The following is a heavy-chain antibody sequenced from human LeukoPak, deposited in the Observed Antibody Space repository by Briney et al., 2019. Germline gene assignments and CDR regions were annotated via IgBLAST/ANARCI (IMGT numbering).Heavy chain of an antibody. CDR2: IYYSGST. V-gene: IGHV4-59*01. CDR3: ARGPRVYYDILTGYLD. J-gene: IGHJ4*02. CDR1: GGSISSYY. Sequence: SETLSLTCTVSGGSISSYYWSWIRQPPGKGLEWIGYIYYSGSTNYNPSLKSRVTISVDTSKNQFSLKLSSVTAADTAVYYCARGPRVYYDILTGYLDWGQGTLVTVSS. D-gene: IGHD3-9*01.